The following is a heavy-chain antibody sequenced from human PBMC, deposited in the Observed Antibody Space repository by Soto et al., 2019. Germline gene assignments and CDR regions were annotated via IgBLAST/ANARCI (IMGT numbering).Heavy chain of an antibody. CDR1: GFSLSTSGVG. D-gene: IGHD2-21*02. CDR3: ADRGFDYGGNSVFDY. CDR2: IYWDDDK. Sequence: QITLKESGPTLVKPTQTLTLTCTFSGFSLSTSGVGVGWIRQPPGKALEWLALIYWDDDKRYSPSLKSRLTITKATSKTQAVLTMTNMDPVYTATYFCADRGFDYGGNSVFDYWGQGTLVTVSS. J-gene: IGHJ4*02. V-gene: IGHV2-5*02.